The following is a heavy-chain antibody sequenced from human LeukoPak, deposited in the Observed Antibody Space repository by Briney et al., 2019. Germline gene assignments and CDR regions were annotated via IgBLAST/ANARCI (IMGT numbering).Heavy chain of an antibody. CDR1: GASIISDTYY. Sequence: SETLSLTCTVSGASIISDTYYWGWIRQPPGKGLEWIGSIYYSGSTYYSPSLKSRATMSVDTSTNQFSLKLISVTAADTALYYCARNFYASSGYYLDDFYFDFWGQGTVVTVSS. D-gene: IGHD3-22*01. CDR3: ARNFYASSGYYLDDFYFDF. J-gene: IGHJ4*02. V-gene: IGHV4-39*07. CDR2: IYYSGST.